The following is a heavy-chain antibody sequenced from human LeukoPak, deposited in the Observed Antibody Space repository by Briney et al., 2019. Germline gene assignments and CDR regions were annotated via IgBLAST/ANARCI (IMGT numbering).Heavy chain of an antibody. D-gene: IGHD3-22*01. CDR2: IIPIFGTA. J-gene: IGHJ6*03. CDR3: ARGTNYDSSGYWAPTPYYYYMDV. Sequence: ASVKVSCKASGGTFSSYAISWVRQAPGQGLEWMGGIIPIFGTANYAQKFQGRVTITADESTSTAYMELSSLRSEDTAVYYCARGTNYDSSGYWAPTPYYYYMDVWGKGPRSPSP. V-gene: IGHV1-69*01. CDR1: GGTFSSYA.